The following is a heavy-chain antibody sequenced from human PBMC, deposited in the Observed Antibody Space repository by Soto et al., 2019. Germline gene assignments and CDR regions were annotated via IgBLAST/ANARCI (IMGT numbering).Heavy chain of an antibody. V-gene: IGHV3-43*01. CDR2: ISWDGGST. CDR1: GFTFDDYT. D-gene: IGHD4-17*01. CDR3: AKGPSSFGDGTYFDY. Sequence: DVQLVESGGVVVQPGGSLRLSCAASGFTFDDYTMHWVRQAPGKGLEWVSLISWDGGSTYYADSVKGRFTISRDNSKNSLYLQMNSLRTEDTALYYCAKGPSSFGDGTYFDYWGQGTLVTVSS. J-gene: IGHJ4*02.